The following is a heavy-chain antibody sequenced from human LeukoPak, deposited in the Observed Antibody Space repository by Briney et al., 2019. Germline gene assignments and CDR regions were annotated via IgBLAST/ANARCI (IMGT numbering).Heavy chain of an antibody. CDR2: VYTGGDT. V-gene: IGHV3-66*01. CDR3: ARDRPGYSYGRSPPSFFSGMDV. J-gene: IGHJ6*02. CDR1: GFTLRIDY. Sequence: GGSLRLSCAASGFTLRIDYMSWVRQAPGKGLEWVSVVYTGGDTYYADPVKGRFTISRDNSKNTLYLQMNSLRAEDTAVYYCARDRPGYSYGRSPPSFFSGMDVWGQGTTVTVSS. D-gene: IGHD5-18*01.